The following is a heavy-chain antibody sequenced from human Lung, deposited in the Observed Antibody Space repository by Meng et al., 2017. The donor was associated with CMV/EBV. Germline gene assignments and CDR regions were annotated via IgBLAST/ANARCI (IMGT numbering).Heavy chain of an antibody. Sequence: LXXAVYGGSLNGYYWSWIRQPPGKGLEWIAEINYSGTTNYSPSLKSRVTISLHSSKNQFSLNLNSVTAADTAVYYCARAYCSSTSCPEGYWGQGPLVTVSS. J-gene: IGHJ4*02. D-gene: IGHD2-2*01. CDR3: ARAYCSSTSCPEGY. V-gene: IGHV4-34*01. CDR2: INYSGTT. CDR1: GGSLNGYY.